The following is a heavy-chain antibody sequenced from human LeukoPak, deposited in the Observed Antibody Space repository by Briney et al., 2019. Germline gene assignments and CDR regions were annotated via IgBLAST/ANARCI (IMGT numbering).Heavy chain of an antibody. V-gene: IGHV4-59*08. J-gene: IGHJ4*02. CDR1: GGSITTNY. CDR2: IYYTGSI. CDR3: ARMSSSWLTVDH. Sequence: SETLPVTRTVSGGSITTNYWSWIRQPPGKGLEWIGYIYYTGSINYNPPLTSRVTISVDTSKNQFSLKLSSVTAADTAIYYCARMSSSWLTVDHWGPGKPVNVS. D-gene: IGHD6-13*01.